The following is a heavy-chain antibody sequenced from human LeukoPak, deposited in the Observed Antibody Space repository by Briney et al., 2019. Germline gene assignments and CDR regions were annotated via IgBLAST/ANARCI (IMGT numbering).Heavy chain of an antibody. J-gene: IGHJ5*02. CDR3: ARDRQLIAAAGYFPWFDP. V-gene: IGHV3-7*01. CDR1: GFTFSSYW. Sequence: GGSLRLSCAASGFTFSSYWMSWVRQAPGKGLEWVANIKQDGSEKYYVDSVKGRFTISRDNAKNSLYLQMNSLRAEDTAVYYCARDRQLIAAAGYFPWFDPWGQGTLVTVSS. CDR2: IKQDGSEK. D-gene: IGHD6-13*01.